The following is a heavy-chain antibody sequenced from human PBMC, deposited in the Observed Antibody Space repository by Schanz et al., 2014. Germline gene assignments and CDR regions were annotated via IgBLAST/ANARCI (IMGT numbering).Heavy chain of an antibody. CDR2: VCRDGSET. CDR3: ARGASRDYFAMDV. J-gene: IGHJ6*02. Sequence: EVQLVTSGGDLVQPGGSLRLSCAASGFTFNTSWFHWVRQPPGKGLLWVSRVCRDGSETTSVYSVRGQFTISRDTAKNTVFLQMNNLRAEETAVYYCARGASRDYFAMDVWGQGTTVTVSS. CDR1: GFTFNTSW. V-gene: IGHV3-74*01.